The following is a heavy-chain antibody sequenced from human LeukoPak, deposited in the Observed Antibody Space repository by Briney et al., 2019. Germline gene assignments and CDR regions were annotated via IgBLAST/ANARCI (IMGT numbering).Heavy chain of an antibody. CDR3: ARGGKYYFDY. CDR2: LNQDGSEK. Sequence: PGGSLRLSCAASGFTFVNYWMSWVRQAPGKGLEWVASLNQDGSEKYYVDSVKGRFTISRDNTKNSLYLQMNSLRAEDTAVYYCARGGKYYFDYWGQGTLVTVSS. D-gene: IGHD1-1*01. J-gene: IGHJ4*02. V-gene: IGHV3-7*01. CDR1: GFTFVNYW.